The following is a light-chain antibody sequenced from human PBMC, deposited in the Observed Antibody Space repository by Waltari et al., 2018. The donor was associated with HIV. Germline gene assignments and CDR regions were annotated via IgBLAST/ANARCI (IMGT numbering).Light chain of an antibody. J-gene: IGLJ2*01. V-gene: IGLV1-51*01. CDR3: GTWDSSLSVVV. Sequence: QSVLTQPPAVSAAPRQMLTISCSGNSSNLRNHPLSWYPQLPRTAPKLRIYDNNKRPSGIPDRFSGSKSGTSATLGITGLQTADEADYYCGTWDSSLSVVVFGGGTKLTVL. CDR1: SSNLRNHP. CDR2: DNN.